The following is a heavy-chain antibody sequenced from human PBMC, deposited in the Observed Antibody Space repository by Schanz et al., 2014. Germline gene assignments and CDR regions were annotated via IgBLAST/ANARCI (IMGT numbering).Heavy chain of an antibody. CDR2: INTGSNYI. CDR1: GFSFSDYY. D-gene: IGHD3-10*01. Sequence: QVHLLESGGGLVEPGGSLRLSCAASGFSFSDYYMSWIRQAPGKGLEWISFINTGSNYINYADSVKGRFTISRDNTKNSLCLQLNSLRADDTAVYYCAKGRFGELSAFDIWGQGTMVTVSS. CDR3: AKGRFGELSAFDI. V-gene: IGHV3-11*05. J-gene: IGHJ3*02.